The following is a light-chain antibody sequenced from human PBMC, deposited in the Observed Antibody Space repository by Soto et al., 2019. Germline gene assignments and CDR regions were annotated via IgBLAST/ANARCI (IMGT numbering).Light chain of an antibody. Sequence: QLVLTQSPSASASPGASVKLTCTLSSGHSSYTIAWYQQQPEKGPRYLMRLSSDGSHSKGDGIPDRFSGSSSGAERYLTISSLQSEDEADYYCQTWGTGIQVFGGGTKLTVL. J-gene: IGLJ3*02. V-gene: IGLV4-69*01. CDR3: QTWGTGIQV. CDR1: SGHSSYT. CDR2: LSSDGSH.